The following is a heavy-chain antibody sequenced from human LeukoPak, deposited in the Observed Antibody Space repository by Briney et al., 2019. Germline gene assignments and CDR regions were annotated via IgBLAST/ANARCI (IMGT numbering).Heavy chain of an antibody. V-gene: IGHV1-46*01. D-gene: IGHD6-6*01. Sequence: GASVKVSCKASGYACTICDIHWGRQAPGQGLGWKGIIKPSGGSTSYAQNFQGRVTMTRDMSTSAAYMELSSLRSEDTAVYYCARAHGYSSSYEIMKYFDYWGQGTLVTVSS. CDR3: ARAHGYSSSYEIMKYFDY. J-gene: IGHJ4*02. CDR1: GYACTICD. CDR2: IKPSGGST.